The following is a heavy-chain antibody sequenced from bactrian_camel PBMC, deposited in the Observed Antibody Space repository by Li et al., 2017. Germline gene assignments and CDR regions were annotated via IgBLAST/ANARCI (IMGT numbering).Heavy chain of an antibody. Sequence: QVQLVESGGGSVQAGGSLRLSCTASGLTFDDHDMGWYRQAPECELVSTISRDSSTYYADSVKGRFTISRNNADNTLYLQMNNLKPEDTAMYYCATDPPCDVDGADFGYWGQGTQVTVS. D-gene: IGHD4*01. V-gene: IGHV3S55*01. J-gene: IGHJ6*01. CDR1: GLTFDDHD. CDR3: ATDPPCDVDGADFGY. CDR2: ISRDSST.